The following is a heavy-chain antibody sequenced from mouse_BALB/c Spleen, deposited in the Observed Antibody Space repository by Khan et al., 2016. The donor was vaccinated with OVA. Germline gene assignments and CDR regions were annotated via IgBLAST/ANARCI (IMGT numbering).Heavy chain of an antibody. J-gene: IGHJ1*01. CDR3: ARRVYYGHWYFDV. CDR2: ISYSGST. D-gene: IGHD1-1*01. CDR1: GYSITSDYA. Sequence: EVQLQELGPGLVKPSQSLSLTCTVTGYSITSDYAWNWIRQLPGNKLAWMAYISYSGSTAYNPSLKSRVSITRDTSTNQFFLQLNSVTTEDTATYYCARRVYYGHWYFDVWGAGTPVTVSS. V-gene: IGHV3-2*02.